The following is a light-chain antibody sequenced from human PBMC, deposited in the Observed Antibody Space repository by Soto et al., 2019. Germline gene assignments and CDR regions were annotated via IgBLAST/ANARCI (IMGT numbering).Light chain of an antibody. Sequence: QSALTQPASVSGSPGQSITISCTGTSSDVGGYNYVSWYQQHPGKAPKLMIYAVTDRPSGIPDRFSGSKSGTSATLGITGLQTGDEADYYCGTWDNTLSAGVFGGGTQLTVL. J-gene: IGLJ7*01. V-gene: IGLV2-14*01. CDR1: SSDVGGYNY. CDR2: AVT. CDR3: GTWDNTLSAGV.